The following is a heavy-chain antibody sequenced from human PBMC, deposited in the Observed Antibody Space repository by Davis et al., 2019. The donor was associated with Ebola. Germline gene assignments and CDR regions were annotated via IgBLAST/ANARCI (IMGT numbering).Heavy chain of an antibody. V-gene: IGHV3-23*01. D-gene: IGHD6-19*01. CDR3: ARDIYSSGWYDY. CDR2: ISGSGGST. CDR1: GFTFSSYA. Sequence: GESLKISCAASGFTFSSYAMSWVRQAPGKGLEWVSAISGSGGSTYYADSVKGRFTISRDNAKNSLYLQMNSLRAEDTAVYYCARDIYSSGWYDYWGQGTLVTVSS. J-gene: IGHJ4*02.